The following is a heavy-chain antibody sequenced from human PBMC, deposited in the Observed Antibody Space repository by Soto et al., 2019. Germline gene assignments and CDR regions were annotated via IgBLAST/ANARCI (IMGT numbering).Heavy chain of an antibody. D-gene: IGHD6-13*01. CDR2: ISYDGSNK. J-gene: IGHJ4*02. CDR3: ARGGIALGLASDY. V-gene: IGHV3-30-3*01. Sequence: QVQLVESGGGVVQPGRSLRLSCAASGFTFSSYAMHWVRQAPGKGLEWVAVISYDGSNKYYADSVKGRFTISRDNSKNTLYLQMNSLRAEDTAVYYCARGGIALGLASDYWGQGTLVTVSS. CDR1: GFTFSSYA.